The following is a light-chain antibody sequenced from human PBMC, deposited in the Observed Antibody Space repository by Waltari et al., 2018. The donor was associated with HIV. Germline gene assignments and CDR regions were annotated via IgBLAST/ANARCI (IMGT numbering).Light chain of an antibody. Sequence: QSALTQPRSVSGSPGQSVPISCTGTSSDLGGYNYVSWYQQYPGKAPKLMIYDVSERPSGVPDRFSGSKSGNTASLTISGLQAEDETDYYCCSYAGSSWVFGGGTKLTVL. V-gene: IGLV2-11*01. CDR3: CSYAGSSWV. CDR2: DVS. CDR1: SSDLGGYNY. J-gene: IGLJ3*02.